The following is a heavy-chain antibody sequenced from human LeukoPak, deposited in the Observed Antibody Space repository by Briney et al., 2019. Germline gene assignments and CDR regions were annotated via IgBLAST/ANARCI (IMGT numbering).Heavy chain of an antibody. Sequence: ASVKVSCKASGYTFTDHYIHWVRRAPRQGLEWMGWIIPNTGGTSFAQKFQGRVTMTRDTSISTAYMELSSLTPDDTAVYYCARGGYGLGSGGYWGQGTLVTVSS. CDR1: GYTFTDHY. J-gene: IGHJ4*02. D-gene: IGHD3-10*01. CDR2: IIPNTGGT. CDR3: ARGGYGLGSGGY. V-gene: IGHV1-2*02.